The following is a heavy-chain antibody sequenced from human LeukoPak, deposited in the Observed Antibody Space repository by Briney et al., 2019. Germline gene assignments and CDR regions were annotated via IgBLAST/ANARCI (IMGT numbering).Heavy chain of an antibody. D-gene: IGHD2-2*01. V-gene: IGHV3-7*05. CDR1: GFPFSRYW. Sequence: GGSLRLSCAASGFPFSRYWMSWVRQAPGKGLEWVANINQDGSEKYYVDSVKGRFTISRDNAKNSLYLQVNRLRAEDTAVYYCARVVPAVTNRFDPWGQGTLVTVSS. J-gene: IGHJ5*02. CDR2: INQDGSEK. CDR3: ARVVPAVTNRFDP.